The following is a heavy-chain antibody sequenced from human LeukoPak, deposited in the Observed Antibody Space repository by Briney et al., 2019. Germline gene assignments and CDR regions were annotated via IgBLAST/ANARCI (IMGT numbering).Heavy chain of an antibody. CDR3: ARSQGDYYSEYFDL. Sequence: SQTLSLTCTVSGGSISSGSYYWSWIRQPAGKGLEWIGRIYTSGSTSYNPSLKSRVTISVDTSKNQFSLKLSSVTAADTAVYYCARSQGDYYSEYFDLWGRGTLVTVSS. D-gene: IGHD3-10*01. CDR1: GGSISSGSYY. J-gene: IGHJ2*01. CDR2: IYTSGST. V-gene: IGHV4-61*02.